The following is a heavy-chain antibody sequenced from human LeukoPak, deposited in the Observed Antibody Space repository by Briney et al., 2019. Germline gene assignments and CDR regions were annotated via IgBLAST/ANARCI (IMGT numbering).Heavy chain of an antibody. CDR1: GYIFTAYY. V-gene: IGHV1-2*02. D-gene: IGHD1-14*01. Sequence: GSSVNVSCKASGYIFTAYYIHWVRPAPGQGLEWMGWINPNSGDTNYAQKFRGRVTMTSDTSITTAYMELTRLTSDDTAVYYCARGTFDPWGQGTLVTASS. J-gene: IGHJ5*02. CDR3: ARGTFDP. CDR2: INPNSGDT.